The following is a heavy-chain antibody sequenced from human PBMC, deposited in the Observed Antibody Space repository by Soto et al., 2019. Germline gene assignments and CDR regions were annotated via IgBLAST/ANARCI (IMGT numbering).Heavy chain of an antibody. D-gene: IGHD1-7*01. CDR1: GGSFSGYY. CDR2: INHSGST. Sequence: PSETLSLTCAVYGGSFSGYYWSWIRQPPGKGLEWIGEINHSGSTNYNPSLKSRVTISVDTSKNQFSLKLSSVTAADTAVYYCARVGNWNYFGYYYYGMDVWGQGTMVTVSS. J-gene: IGHJ6*02. CDR3: ARVGNWNYFGYYYYGMDV. V-gene: IGHV4-34*01.